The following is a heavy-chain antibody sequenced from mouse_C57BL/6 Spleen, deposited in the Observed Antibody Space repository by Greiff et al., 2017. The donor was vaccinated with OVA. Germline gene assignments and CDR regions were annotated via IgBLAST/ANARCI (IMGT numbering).Heavy chain of an antibody. Sequence: VQLQQSGAELARPGASVKLSCKASGYTFTSYGISWVKQRTGQGLEWIGEIYPRSGNTYYNEKFKGKATLTADKSSSTAYMELRSLTSEDSAVYFCARNDGSSDYYAMDYWGKGTSVTVAS. CDR2: IYPRSGNT. CDR3: ARNDGSSDYYAMDY. D-gene: IGHD1-1*01. J-gene: IGHJ4*01. CDR1: GYTFTSYG. V-gene: IGHV1-81*01.